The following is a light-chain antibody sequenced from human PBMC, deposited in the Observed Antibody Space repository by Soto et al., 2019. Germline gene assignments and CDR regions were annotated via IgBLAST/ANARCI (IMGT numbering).Light chain of an antibody. CDR1: QSVSSN. Sequence: EIVMTQSPATLSVSPGERVTLSCRASQSVSSNLAWYQQKPGQPPRLLIYGASTRATAIPARFSGSGSGTEFTLTISSLQSEDFAVYYCQHYNNWPLFGKGTRLEIK. V-gene: IGKV3-15*01. J-gene: IGKJ5*01. CDR2: GAS. CDR3: QHYNNWPL.